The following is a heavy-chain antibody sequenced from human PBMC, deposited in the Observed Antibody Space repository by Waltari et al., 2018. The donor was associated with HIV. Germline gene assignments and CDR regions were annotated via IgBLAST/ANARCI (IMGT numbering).Heavy chain of an antibody. CDR3: ARDPFMITFGGVIGLDY. J-gene: IGHJ4*02. CDR1: GYTFTGYY. V-gene: IGHV1-2*02. Sequence: QVQLVQSGAEVKKPGASVKVSCKASGYTFTGYYMHWVRQAPGQGLEWMGWINPTSGGTKDAQKFQGRVTMTRDTSISTAYMELSRLRSDDTAVYYCARDPFMITFGGVIGLDYWGQGTLVTVSS. D-gene: IGHD3-16*02. CDR2: INPTSGGT.